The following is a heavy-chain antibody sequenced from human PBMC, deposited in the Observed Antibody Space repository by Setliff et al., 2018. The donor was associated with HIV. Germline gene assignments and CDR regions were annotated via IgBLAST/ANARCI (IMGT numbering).Heavy chain of an antibody. CDR1: GFTFSSAW. CDR3: ARFRLYHYSNKVDY. J-gene: IGHJ4*02. Sequence: GGSLRLSCAASGFTFSSAWMGWVRQAPAKGLEWVANISPDGSATYYADSVKGRFTISRDNAKNSLYLQMNSLRAEDTAVYYCARFRLYHYSNKVDYWGQGTLVTVSS. V-gene: IGHV3-7*01. CDR2: ISPDGSAT. D-gene: IGHD4-4*01.